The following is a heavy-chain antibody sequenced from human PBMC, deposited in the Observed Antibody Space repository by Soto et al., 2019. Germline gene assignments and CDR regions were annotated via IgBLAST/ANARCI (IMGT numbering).Heavy chain of an antibody. V-gene: IGHV4-30-2*01. D-gene: IGHD2-15*01. CDR1: GGSIGNDDYS. Sequence: QLQLEESGSGLVQPSQTLSLTCNVSGGSIGNDDYSWSWVRQPPGKGLEWIGYIYHSGTTYYNPSRSSRVTISVDGSNNQFSLKLTSMTAADTAVYYCATVIPATRYFAYWGQGILVTVSS. J-gene: IGHJ4*02. CDR2: IYHSGTT. CDR3: ATVIPATRYFAY.